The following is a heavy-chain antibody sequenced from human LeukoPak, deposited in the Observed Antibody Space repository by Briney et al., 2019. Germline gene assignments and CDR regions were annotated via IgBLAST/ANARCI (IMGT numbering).Heavy chain of an antibody. D-gene: IGHD6-13*01. CDR3: ARVRSSWYAFDI. V-gene: IGHV4-59*01. CDR2: TYYSGST. CDR1: GGSISSYY. Sequence: SETLSLTCTVSGGSISSYYWSWIRQPPGKGLEWIGYTYYSGSTNYNPSLKSRVTISVDTSKNQFSLKLSSVTAADTAVYYCARVRSSWYAFDIWGQGTMVTVSS. J-gene: IGHJ3*02.